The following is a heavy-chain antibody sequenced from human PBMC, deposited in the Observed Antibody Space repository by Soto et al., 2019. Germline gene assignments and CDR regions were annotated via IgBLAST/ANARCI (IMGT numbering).Heavy chain of an antibody. CDR1: GYTFTSYG. Sequence: ASVKVSCKASGYTFTSYGISWVRQAPGQGLEWMGWISAYNGNTNYAQKLQGRVTMTTDTSTSTAYMELRSPRSDDTAVYYCARGPSITIVGATIGSDYWGQGTLVTVSS. V-gene: IGHV1-18*01. D-gene: IGHD1-26*01. CDR2: ISAYNGNT. J-gene: IGHJ4*02. CDR3: ARGPSITIVGATIGSDY.